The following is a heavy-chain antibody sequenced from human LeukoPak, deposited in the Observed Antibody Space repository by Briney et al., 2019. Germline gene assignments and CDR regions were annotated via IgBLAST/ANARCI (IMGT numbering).Heavy chain of an antibody. Sequence: ASVKASCKVSGYTLTELSMHWVRQAPGKGLEWMGGFDPEDGETIYAQKFQGRVTMTEDTSTDTAYMELSSLRSEDTAVYYCATSGGDDYYYYMDVWGKGTTVTVSS. D-gene: IGHD2-21*02. CDR2: FDPEDGET. J-gene: IGHJ6*03. V-gene: IGHV1-24*01. CDR1: GYTLTELS. CDR3: ATSGGDDYYYYMDV.